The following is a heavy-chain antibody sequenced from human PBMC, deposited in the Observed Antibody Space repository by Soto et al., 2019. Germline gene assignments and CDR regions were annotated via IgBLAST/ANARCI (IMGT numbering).Heavy chain of an antibody. Sequence: QVQLVQSGAEVKKPGASVKVSCKASGYTFTSYAMQWVRQTPGQRLEWMGWINAGNGNTKYSQKFQDRVTITRDTSASTAYMELSSLRSEDTAVYYCAGWEGGNWFDPWGQGTLVTVSS. CDR1: GYTFTSYA. J-gene: IGHJ5*02. CDR3: AGWEGGNWFDP. D-gene: IGHD1-26*01. V-gene: IGHV1-3*01. CDR2: INAGNGNT.